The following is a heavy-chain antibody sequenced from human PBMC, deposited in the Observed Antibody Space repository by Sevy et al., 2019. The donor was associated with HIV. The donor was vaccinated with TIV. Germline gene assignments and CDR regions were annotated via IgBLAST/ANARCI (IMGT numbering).Heavy chain of an antibody. Sequence: SETLSLTCTVSGGSISTYYWNWIRQPPGKGLEWIGYINYSGNTNYNPSLTSRVSMSVDTSKNHFSLKLSSVTAADTAMYYCARGGPNQQQLDYFDYWGQGTLVTVSS. V-gene: IGHV4-59*01. J-gene: IGHJ4*02. CDR2: INYSGNT. CDR3: ARGGPNQQQLDYFDY. D-gene: IGHD1-1*01. CDR1: GGSISTYY.